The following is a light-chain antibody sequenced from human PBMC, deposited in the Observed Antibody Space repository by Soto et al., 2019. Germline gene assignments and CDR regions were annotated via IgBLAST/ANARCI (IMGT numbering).Light chain of an antibody. CDR3: SSYGGSNNLV. J-gene: IGLJ2*01. CDR1: SSDVGGYNY. V-gene: IGLV2-8*01. Sequence: QSALTQPPSASGSPGQSVTISCTGTSSDVGGYNYVSWYQQHPGKAPKLIIYEVRQRPSGVPDRFSGSKSGNTASLTVSGLQAEDEADYYCSSYGGSNNLVFGGGTKVTVL. CDR2: EVR.